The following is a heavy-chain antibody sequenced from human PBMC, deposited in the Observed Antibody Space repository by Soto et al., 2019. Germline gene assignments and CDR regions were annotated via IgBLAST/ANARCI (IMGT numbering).Heavy chain of an antibody. Sequence: GGSLRLSCAASGFTFSSYSMNWVRQAPGKGLEWVSSISSSSSYIYYADSVKGRFTISRDNAKNSLYLQMNSLRAEDTAVYYCARATYYYDSSGYSDRVLDYWGQGTLVTVSS. V-gene: IGHV3-21*04. CDR1: GFTFSSYS. J-gene: IGHJ4*02. CDR3: ARATYYYDSSGYSDRVLDY. D-gene: IGHD3-22*01. CDR2: ISSSSSYI.